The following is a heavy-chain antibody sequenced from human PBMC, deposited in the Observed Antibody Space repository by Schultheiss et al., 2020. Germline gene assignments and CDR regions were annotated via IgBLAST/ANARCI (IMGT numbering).Heavy chain of an antibody. V-gene: IGHV4-34*01. D-gene: IGHD4-23*01. CDR1: GGSFSGYY. CDR2: IYYSGST. Sequence: SQTLSLTCAVYGGSFSGYYWSWIRQPPGKGLEWIGSIYYSGSTNYNPSLKSRVTMSVDTSKNQFSLKLSSVTAADTAVYYCAGGHDYGGVDYWGQGTLVTVSS. CDR3: AGGHDYGGVDY. J-gene: IGHJ4*02.